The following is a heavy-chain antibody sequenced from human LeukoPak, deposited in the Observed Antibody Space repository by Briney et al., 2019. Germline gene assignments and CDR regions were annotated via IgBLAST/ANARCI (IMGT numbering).Heavy chain of an antibody. CDR1: GGSITVYY. V-gene: IGHV4-59*12. D-gene: IGHD3-22*01. J-gene: IGHJ4*02. CDR2: ISYSGST. Sequence: SETLSLTCSVSGGSITVYYWNWIRQSPGKGLEWIGSISYSGSTNYNPSLKSRVTISIDTSKNRFSLKVSSVIAADTAMYYCARGRRGYYYDSSGYYPFDYWGQGTLVTVSS. CDR3: ARGRRGYYYDSSGYYPFDY.